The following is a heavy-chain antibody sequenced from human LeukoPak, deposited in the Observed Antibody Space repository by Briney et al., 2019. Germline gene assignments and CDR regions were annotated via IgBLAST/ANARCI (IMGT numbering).Heavy chain of an antibody. CDR3: SQHMHIEELPGVFFDH. D-gene: IGHD2-21*01. Sequence: PGGSLRLSCAASGITFSRLAMGSVRQVPGKGLEWVSAVSAGGITHYGDSVRGRFTVSRDNSRNTLYLEMDNLRVEESGVDYLSQHMHIEELPGVFFDHWGQGTLVNVSS. J-gene: IGHJ4*02. CDR1: GITFSRLA. CDR2: VSAGGIT. V-gene: IGHV3-23*01.